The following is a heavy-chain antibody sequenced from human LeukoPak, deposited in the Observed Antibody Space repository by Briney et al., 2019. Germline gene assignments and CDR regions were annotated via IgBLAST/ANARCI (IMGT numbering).Heavy chain of an antibody. Sequence: SQTLSLTCAISGDSVSSKSVAWDWIRQSPSRGLEWLGRTYYKSKWNRDYAVSVKSRMTINVDTSKNQFSLQLNPVTPEDTAVYYCARDGSGGYYWYFDLWGRGTLVTVSS. J-gene: IGHJ2*01. CDR3: ARDGSGGYYWYFDL. CDR2: TYYKSKWNR. D-gene: IGHD3-22*01. V-gene: IGHV6-1*01. CDR1: GDSVSSKSVA.